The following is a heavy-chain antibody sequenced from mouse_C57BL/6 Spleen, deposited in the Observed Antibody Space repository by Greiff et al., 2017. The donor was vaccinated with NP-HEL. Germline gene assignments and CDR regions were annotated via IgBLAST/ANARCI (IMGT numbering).Heavy chain of an antibody. CDR3: ALLYDRYFDV. V-gene: IGHV1-50*01. CDR2: IDPSDSYT. Sequence: QVQLQQPGAELVKPGASVKLSCKASGYTFTSYWMQWVNQRPGQGLEWIGEIDPSDSYTNYNQKFKGKATLTVDTSSSTAYMQLSSLTSEDSAVYYCALLYDRYFDVWGTGTTVTVSS. CDR1: GYTFTSYW. J-gene: IGHJ1*03. D-gene: IGHD2-12*01.